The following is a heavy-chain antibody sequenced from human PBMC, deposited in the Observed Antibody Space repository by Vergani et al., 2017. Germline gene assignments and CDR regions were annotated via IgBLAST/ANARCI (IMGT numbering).Heavy chain of an antibody. CDR2: ISSSGSTI. D-gene: IGHD3-22*01. V-gene: IGHV3-48*03. J-gene: IGHJ4*02. Sequence: EVQLLESGGGLVQPGGSLRLSCAASGFTFSSYEMNWVRQAPGKGLEWVSYISSSGSTIYYADSVKGRFTISRDNAKNSLYLQMNSLRAEDTAVYYCARDLRFGITMTIDYWGQGTLVTVSS. CDR3: ARDLRFGITMTIDY. CDR1: GFTFSSYE.